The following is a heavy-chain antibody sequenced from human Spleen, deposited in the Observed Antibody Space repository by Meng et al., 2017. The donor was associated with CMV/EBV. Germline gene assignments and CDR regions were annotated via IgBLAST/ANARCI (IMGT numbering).Heavy chain of an antibody. J-gene: IGHJ4*02. CDR3: TRTEYYHGSGSYYPFDY. CDR1: GFTFGDYV. CDR2: IRSKAYGGTT. Sequence: GGSLRLSCTASGFTFGDYVMSWVRQAPGKGPEWVGLIRSKAYGGTTEYAVSVRGRFTISRDDSKSIAYLRMNSLKTEDTAVYYCTRTEYYHGSGSYYPFDYWGQGTLVTVPQ. D-gene: IGHD3-10*01. V-gene: IGHV3-49*04.